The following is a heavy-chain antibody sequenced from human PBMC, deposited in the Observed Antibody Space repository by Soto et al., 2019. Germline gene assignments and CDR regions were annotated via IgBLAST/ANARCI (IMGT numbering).Heavy chain of an antibody. CDR1: GGSLSSYY. J-gene: IGHJ4*02. CDR3: ARGAYSGSLDFDY. CDR2: IYYSGST. V-gene: IGHV4-59*01. D-gene: IGHD1-26*01. Sequence: PSETLSLTCVVSGGSLSSYYWSWIRQPPGKGLEWIGYIYYSGSTNYNPSLKSRVTISVDTSKNQFSLKLSSVTAADTAVYYCARGAYSGSLDFDYWGQGTLVTVSS.